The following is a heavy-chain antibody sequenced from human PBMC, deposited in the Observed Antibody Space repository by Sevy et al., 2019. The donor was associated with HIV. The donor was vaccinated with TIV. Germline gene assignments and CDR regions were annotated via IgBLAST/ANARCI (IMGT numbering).Heavy chain of an antibody. CDR1: GYTFTGQY. V-gene: IGHV1-2*02. CDR2: INPNSGNT. Sequence: ASVKVSCKASGYTFTGQYIHWVRQAPGQGLEWMGWINPNSGNTNYAQEFQGRVTMTRETSISTAYMELSGLKSDDTAVYYCSRDLRLRGYSYGCFYYWGQGTLVTVSS. CDR3: SRDLRLRGYSYGCFYY. D-gene: IGHD5-18*01. J-gene: IGHJ4*02.